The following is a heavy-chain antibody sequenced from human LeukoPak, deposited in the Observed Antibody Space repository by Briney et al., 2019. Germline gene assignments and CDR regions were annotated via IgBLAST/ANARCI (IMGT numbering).Heavy chain of an antibody. J-gene: IGHJ4*02. CDR2: IIPIFGTA. Sequence: ASVKVSCKASGDTFSNYAISWVRQAPGQGLEWMGGIIPIFGTANYAQKFQGRVTITADESTSTAYMELSSLRSDDTAVYYCARSLNPGVYDYWGQGTLVTVSS. D-gene: IGHD6-13*01. V-gene: IGHV1-69*13. CDR1: GDTFSNYA. CDR3: ARSLNPGVYDY.